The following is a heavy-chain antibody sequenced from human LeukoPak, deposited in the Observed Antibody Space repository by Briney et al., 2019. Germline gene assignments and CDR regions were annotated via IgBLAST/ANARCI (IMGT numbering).Heavy chain of an antibody. CDR1: GFTSSSYW. CDR3: AKSASAYYYMDV. V-gene: IGHV3-7*01. J-gene: IGHJ6*03. D-gene: IGHD4/OR15-4a*01. Sequence: GGSLRLSCAASGFTSSSYWMSWVRQAPGKGLEWVANIKQDGSEKYYVDSVKGRFTISRDNAKNSLYLQMNSLRAEDTAVYYCAKSASAYYYMDVWGKGTTVTVSS. CDR2: IKQDGSEK.